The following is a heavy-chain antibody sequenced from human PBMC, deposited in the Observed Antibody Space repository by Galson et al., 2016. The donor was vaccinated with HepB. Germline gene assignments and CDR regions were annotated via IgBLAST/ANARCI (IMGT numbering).Heavy chain of an antibody. J-gene: IGHJ4*02. Sequence: SGYSLITYWIGWVRQLPGKGPEWMGFIYPGDSDARYSPSFQGQVTISADKSGSTAYLQWSSLKASDTAMYYCARGGLRFPYYFDYWGQGTLVTVSS. D-gene: IGHD3-16*01. V-gene: IGHV5-51*01. CDR2: IYPGDSDA. CDR1: GYSLITYW. CDR3: ARGGLRFPYYFDY.